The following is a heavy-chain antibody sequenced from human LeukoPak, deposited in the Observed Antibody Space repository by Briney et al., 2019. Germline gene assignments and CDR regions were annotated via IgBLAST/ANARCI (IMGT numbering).Heavy chain of an antibody. J-gene: IGHJ4*02. V-gene: IGHV1-18*01. Sequence: ASVNVSCKASGYTFTSYGISWVRQAPGQGLEWMGWISAYNGNTNYAQKLQGRVTMTTDTSTSTAYMELRSLRSDDTAVYYCARAQGSRYDILAGYYPLLDYWGQGTLVTVSS. D-gene: IGHD3-9*01. CDR2: ISAYNGNT. CDR3: ARAQGSRYDILAGYYPLLDY. CDR1: GYTFTSYG.